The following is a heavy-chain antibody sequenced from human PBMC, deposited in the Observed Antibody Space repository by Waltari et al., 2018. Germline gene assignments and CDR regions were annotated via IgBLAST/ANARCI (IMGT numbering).Heavy chain of an antibody. CDR1: GPIFRNQW. D-gene: IGHD6-13*01. V-gene: IGHV3-7*01. Sequence: EVQLVESGGGLAQPGGSLRLPLAAAGPIFRNQWMTWVRQASGKGPEWVANIKQDGSEKYYMDSVKGRFTISRDNAKNSLYLQMNNLRVEDTAVYYCTRGGRDSSWYWRDWGQGTLVTVSS. CDR3: TRGGRDSSWYWRD. J-gene: IGHJ4*02. CDR2: IKQDGSEK.